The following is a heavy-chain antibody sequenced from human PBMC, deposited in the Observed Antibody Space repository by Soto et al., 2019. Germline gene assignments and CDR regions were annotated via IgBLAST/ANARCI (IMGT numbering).Heavy chain of an antibody. CDR3: AMEYCSSTSCYRDY. V-gene: IGHV1-69*02. D-gene: IGHD2-2*02. J-gene: IGHJ4*02. CDR1: GGTFSSYT. Sequence: QVQLVQSGAEVKKPGSSVKVSCKASGGTFSSYTISWVRQAPGQGLEWMGRIITILGIANYAQKFQGRVTMTADKSTITSYMELSSLRSEDTAVYYCAMEYCSSTSCYRDYWGQGTLVTVSS. CDR2: IITILGIA.